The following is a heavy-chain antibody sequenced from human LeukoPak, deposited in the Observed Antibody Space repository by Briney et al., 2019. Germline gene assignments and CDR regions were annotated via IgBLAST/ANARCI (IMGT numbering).Heavy chain of an antibody. V-gene: IGHV4-59*01. CDR1: GGSISSYY. CDR2: IYYSGST. Sequence: PSETLSLTCTVSGGSISSYYWSWIRQPPGKGLEWIGYIYYSGSTNYNPSLKSRVTISVDTSKNQFSLKLSSVTAADTAVYYCALYGSGSSDAFDIWDQGTMVTVSS. CDR3: ALYGSGSSDAFDI. D-gene: IGHD3-10*01. J-gene: IGHJ3*02.